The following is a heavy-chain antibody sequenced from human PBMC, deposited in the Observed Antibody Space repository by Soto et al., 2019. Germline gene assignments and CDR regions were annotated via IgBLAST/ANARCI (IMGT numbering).Heavy chain of an antibody. CDR2: IYDTESA. CDR3: ARASSSSSAADY. Sequence: SETLSLTCSVSGEXISSGGYYWSWIRHLPGKGLEWIGYIYDTESAYYNPSLKSRVSISMDTSENHFAMRLTSVTAADSAVYYCARASSSSSAADYWGQGLQVTVSS. J-gene: IGHJ4*02. CDR1: GEXISSGGYY. D-gene: IGHD6-6*01. V-gene: IGHV4-31*03.